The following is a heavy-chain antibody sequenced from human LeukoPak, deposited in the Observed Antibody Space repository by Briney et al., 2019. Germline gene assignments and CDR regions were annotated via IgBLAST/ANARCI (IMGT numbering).Heavy chain of an antibody. CDR2: ISWNSGSI. J-gene: IGHJ4*02. D-gene: IGHD4-17*01. CDR1: GFTFDDYA. V-gene: IGHV3-9*03. Sequence: PGRSLRLSCAASGFTFDDYAMHWVRQAPGKGLEWVSGISWNSGSIGYADSVKGRFTISRDNAKNSLYLQMNSLRAEDMALYYCAKEGLRAKEFDYWGQGTLVTVSS. CDR3: AKEGLRAKEFDY.